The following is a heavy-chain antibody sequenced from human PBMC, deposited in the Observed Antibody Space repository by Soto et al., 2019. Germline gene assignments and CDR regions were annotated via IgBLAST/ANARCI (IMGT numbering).Heavy chain of an antibody. V-gene: IGHV3-30-3*01. D-gene: IGHD5-18*01. J-gene: IGHJ4*02. CDR3: AGDRGYSYGSFGY. CDR1: GFTFSSYA. Sequence: SLRLSCAASGFTFSSYAMHWVRQAPGKGLEWVAVISYDGSNKYYADSVKGRFTISRDNSKNTLYLQMNSLRAEDTAVYYCAGDRGYSYGSFGYWGQGTLVTVSS. CDR2: ISYDGSNK.